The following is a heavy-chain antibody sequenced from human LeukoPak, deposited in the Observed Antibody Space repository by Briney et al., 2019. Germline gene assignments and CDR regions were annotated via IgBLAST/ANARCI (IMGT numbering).Heavy chain of an antibody. CDR1: GFTFSSYS. Sequence: GGSLRLSCAASGFTFSSYSMNWIRQAPGKGLEWVSSISGSSSYIYYADSVKGRFTISRDNAKKSLYLQMNSLRAEDTAVYYCAKSNGFGEPPEAFDYWGQGTLVTVSS. CDR3: AKSNGFGEPPEAFDY. J-gene: IGHJ4*02. V-gene: IGHV3-21*04. CDR2: ISGSSSYI. D-gene: IGHD3-10*01.